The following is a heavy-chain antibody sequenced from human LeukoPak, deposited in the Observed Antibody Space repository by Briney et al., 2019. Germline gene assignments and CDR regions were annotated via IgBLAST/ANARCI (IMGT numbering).Heavy chain of an antibody. CDR1: GGSFSGYY. CDR2: INHSGST. CDR3: ARLGWWDS. D-gene: IGHD2-15*01. Sequence: SETLSLTCAVYGGSFSGYYWSWIRQPPGKGLEWIGEINHSGSTNYNPSLSSRVTISVDTSKNQFSLTLISVTATDTAVYYCARLGWWDSWGQGTLVTVSS. J-gene: IGHJ4*02. V-gene: IGHV4-34*01.